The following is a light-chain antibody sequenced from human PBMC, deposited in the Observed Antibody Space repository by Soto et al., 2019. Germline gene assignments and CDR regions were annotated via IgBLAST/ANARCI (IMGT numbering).Light chain of an antibody. CDR1: QSVTSNY. V-gene: IGKV3-20*01. J-gene: IGKJ1*01. CDR2: GAS. CDR3: QQYSSSSST. Sequence: EIVLTQSPGTLSLSPGERATLSCRASQSVTSNYLAWYQQKPGLTPRLLIYGASSRATGIPDRFSGSGSGTDFTLTISRLEPEDFAVYYCQQYSSSSSTFGQGTKVDIK.